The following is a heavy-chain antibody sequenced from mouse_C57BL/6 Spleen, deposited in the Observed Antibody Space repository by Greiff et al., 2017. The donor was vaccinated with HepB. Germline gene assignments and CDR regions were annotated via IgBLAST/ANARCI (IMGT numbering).Heavy chain of an antibody. J-gene: IGHJ3*01. Sequence: QVQLQQSGAELVKPGASVKISCKASGYAFSSYWMNWVKQRPGKGLEWIGQIYPGDGDTNYNGKFKGKATLTADKSSSTAYMQLSSLTSEDSAVYFCAVWSLGNYYGSLGWFAYWGQGTLVTVSA. D-gene: IGHD1-1*01. V-gene: IGHV1-80*01. CDR3: AVWSLGNYYGSLGWFAY. CDR2: IYPGDGDT. CDR1: GYAFSSYW.